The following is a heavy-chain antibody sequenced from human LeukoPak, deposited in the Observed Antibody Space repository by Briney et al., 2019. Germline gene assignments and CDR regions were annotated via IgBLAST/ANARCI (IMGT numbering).Heavy chain of an antibody. CDR2: ISGSGGST. Sequence: GGSLRLSCAASGFTFSSYAMSWVRQAPGKGLEWVSAISGSGGSTYYADSVKGRFTISRDNSKNTLYLQMNSLRAEDTAVYYCAKSSRYYDILTGFIHDAFDIWGQGTMVTVSS. V-gene: IGHV3-23*01. J-gene: IGHJ3*02. D-gene: IGHD3-9*01. CDR3: AKSSRYYDILTGFIHDAFDI. CDR1: GFTFSSYA.